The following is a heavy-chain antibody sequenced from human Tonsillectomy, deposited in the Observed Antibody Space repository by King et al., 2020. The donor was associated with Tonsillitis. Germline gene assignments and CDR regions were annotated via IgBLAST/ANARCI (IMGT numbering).Heavy chain of an antibody. CDR1: GFTFSSYS. Sequence: VQLVESGGGLVQPGGSLRLSCAASGFTFSSYSMNWVRQAPGKGLEWISYITSTTNSIYYADCVRGRFTISRDNAKNSLYLQMNSLRAEDTAVYFCARGEQYFDFWSGYNYFDAWGQGTLVTVSS. J-gene: IGHJ4*02. CDR2: ITSTTNSI. D-gene: IGHD3-3*01. CDR3: ARGEQYFDFWSGYNYFDA. V-gene: IGHV3-48*01.